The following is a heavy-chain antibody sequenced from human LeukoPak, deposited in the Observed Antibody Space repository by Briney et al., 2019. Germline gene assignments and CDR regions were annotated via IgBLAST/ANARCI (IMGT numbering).Heavy chain of an antibody. V-gene: IGHV3-43*02. D-gene: IGHD6-6*01. J-gene: IGHJ6*02. Sequence: PGGSLRLSCAASGFTFDDYAMHWVRQAPGKGLEWVSLISGDGGSTYYADSVKGRFTISRDNSKNSLYLQMNSLGTEDTALYYCAKDVEYSSSSYYYGMDVWGQGTTVTVSS. CDR2: ISGDGGST. CDR3: AKDVEYSSSSYYYGMDV. CDR1: GFTFDDYA.